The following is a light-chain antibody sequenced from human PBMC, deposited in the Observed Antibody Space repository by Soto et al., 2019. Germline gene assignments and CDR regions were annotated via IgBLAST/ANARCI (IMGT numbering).Light chain of an antibody. CDR2: GNS. J-gene: IGLJ2*01. CDR3: QSYDRSLSGVV. Sequence: QSALTQPPSVSGAPGQRVTISCTGSSSNIGAGYDVHWYQQLPGTAPKLLIYGNSNRPSGAPDRFSGSKSGTSASLAITGLQAEDEADYYCQSYDRSLSGVVFGGGTKLTVL. CDR1: SSNIGAGYD. V-gene: IGLV1-40*01.